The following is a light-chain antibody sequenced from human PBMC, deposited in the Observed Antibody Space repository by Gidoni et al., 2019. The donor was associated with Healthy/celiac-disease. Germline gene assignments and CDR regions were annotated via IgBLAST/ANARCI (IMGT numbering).Light chain of an antibody. CDR1: QSVSSY. CDR3: QQRSNWPLT. J-gene: IGKJ3*01. CDR2: DAS. Sequence: EIVLTQSPATLSLSPGERATLSCRASQSVSSYLACYQQKPGQAPRRLIYDASNRATGIPARFSGSGSGTDFTLTISSLEPEDFAVYYCQQRSNWPLTFGPGTKSGYQT. V-gene: IGKV3-11*01.